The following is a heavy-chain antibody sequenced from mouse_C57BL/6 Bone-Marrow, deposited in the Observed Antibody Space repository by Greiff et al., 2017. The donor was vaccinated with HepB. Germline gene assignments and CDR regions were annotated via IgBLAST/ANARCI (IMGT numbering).Heavy chain of an antibody. CDR1: GFTFSSYA. Sequence: EVQRVESGAGLVKPGGSLKLSCAASGFTFSSYAMSWVRQTPEKRLEWVAYISSGGDYIYYADTVKGRFTISRDNARNTLYLQMSSLKSEDTAMYYCTRDSHITTVPHYWGQGTLVTVSA. J-gene: IGHJ3*01. CDR2: ISSGGDYI. D-gene: IGHD1-1*01. CDR3: TRDSHITTVPHY. V-gene: IGHV5-9-1*02.